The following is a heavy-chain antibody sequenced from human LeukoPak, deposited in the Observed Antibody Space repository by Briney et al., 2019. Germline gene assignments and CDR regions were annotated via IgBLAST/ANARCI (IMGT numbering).Heavy chain of an antibody. D-gene: IGHD5-18*01. V-gene: IGHV3-21*01. CDR1: GFTLSSYS. CDR3: ARDFSSAMVLSNFDY. Sequence: GGSLRLSCAASGFTLSSYSMNWVRQAPGKGLEWVSSISSSSSYIYYADSVKGRFTISRDNANNSLYLQMNSLRAEDTAVYYCARDFSSAMVLSNFDYWGKGTLVSVSS. J-gene: IGHJ4*02. CDR2: ISSSSSYI.